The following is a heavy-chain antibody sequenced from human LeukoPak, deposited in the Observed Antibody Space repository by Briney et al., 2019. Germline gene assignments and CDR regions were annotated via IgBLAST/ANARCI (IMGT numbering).Heavy chain of an antibody. CDR2: ISGSGEIL. CDR3: ANGDYDFWSEQFDF. CDR1: GFPFNFSTFA. J-gene: IGHJ4*02. V-gene: IGHV3-23*01. D-gene: IGHD3-3*01. Sequence: GALLLSCAGSGFPFNFSTFAMSWVRPAPGKGLHWGSTISGSGEILHYADSVKGRFTISRYNSLNVLYLQMNSLRAEDTAVYYCANGDYDFWSEQFDFWGQGALVTVSS.